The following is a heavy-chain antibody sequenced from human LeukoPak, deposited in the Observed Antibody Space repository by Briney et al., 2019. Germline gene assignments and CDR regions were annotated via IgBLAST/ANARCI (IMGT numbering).Heavy chain of an antibody. V-gene: IGHV4-39*01. CDR2: VFYDGKT. CDR1: GDSITNSPYY. Sequence: TSETLSLTCTVSGDSITNSPYYWGWVRQPPVKGLEWFGGVFYDGKTYYNASLKSRVTLSVETSKNQFSLHLNSVTAADTAVYYCARHGATIAVAGTNFWGQGTLLTVSS. CDR3: ARHGATIAVAGTNF. D-gene: IGHD6-19*01. J-gene: IGHJ4*02.